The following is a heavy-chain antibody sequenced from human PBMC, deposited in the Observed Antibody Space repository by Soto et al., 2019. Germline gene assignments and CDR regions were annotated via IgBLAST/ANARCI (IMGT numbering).Heavy chain of an antibody. CDR3: ARGVKYGAYSRWFDP. J-gene: IGHJ5*02. V-gene: IGHV1-8*01. CDR1: GYTFTSYD. D-gene: IGHD4-17*01. Sequence: QVQLVQSGAEVNKPEASVKVSCKASGYTFTSYDSNWVRQATGQGLEYLGWMNPNRGNTGYEQKFQGRVTVTRDTSISTAYMELSSLRSEDTAVYFCARGVKYGAYSRWFDPWGQGTLVTVSS. CDR2: MNPNRGNT.